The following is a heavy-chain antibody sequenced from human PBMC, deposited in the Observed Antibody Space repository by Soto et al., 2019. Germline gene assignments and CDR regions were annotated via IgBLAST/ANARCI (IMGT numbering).Heavy chain of an antibody. CDR3: ARGGGILVVTAPYDH. J-gene: IGHJ4*02. CDR2: IIPIRGIA. CDR1: GGTFSSYT. V-gene: IGHV1-69*02. Sequence: SVKVSCKASGGTFSSYTISWVRQAPGQGLEWLGRIIPIRGIATYAQKFLGRVTMTGDKSTSTVHMELGSLTSEDTAVYYCARGGGILVVTAPYDHWGQG. D-gene: IGHD2-21*02.